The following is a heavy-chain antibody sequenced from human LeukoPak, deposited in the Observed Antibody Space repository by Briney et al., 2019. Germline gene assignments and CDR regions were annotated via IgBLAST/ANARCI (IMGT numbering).Heavy chain of an antibody. V-gene: IGHV4-4*07. J-gene: IGHJ6*02. D-gene: IGHD5-18*01. CDR3: AREWGYSYGANYYYYGMDV. CDR1: GGSISSYY. Sequence: SETLSLTCTVSGGSISSYYWSWIRQPAGKGLEWIGRIYTSGSTNYSPSLKSRVTMSVDTSKNQFSLKLSSVTAADTAVYYCAREWGYSYGANYYYYGMDVWGQGTTVTVSS. CDR2: IYTSGST.